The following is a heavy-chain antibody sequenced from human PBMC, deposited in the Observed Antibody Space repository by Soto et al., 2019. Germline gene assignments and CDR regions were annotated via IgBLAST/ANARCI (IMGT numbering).Heavy chain of an antibody. Sequence: SETLSLTCTVAGGSISGYYWSWIRQPPGKRLEWIGYINYFGSTNYNPSLKSRVTISVDTSREQFFLRLDSVTAADTAVYYCARHFDWPSAFDIWGQGTMIT. D-gene: IGHD3-9*01. CDR2: INYFGST. V-gene: IGHV4-59*08. CDR3: ARHFDWPSAFDI. J-gene: IGHJ3*02. CDR1: GGSISGYY.